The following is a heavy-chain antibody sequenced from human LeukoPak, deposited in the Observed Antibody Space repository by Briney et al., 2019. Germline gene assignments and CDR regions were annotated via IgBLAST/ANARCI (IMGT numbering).Heavy chain of an antibody. J-gene: IGHJ4*02. CDR2: INPNSGGT. CDR1: GYTLTDYY. Sequence: ASVKVSCKASGYTLTDYYIHWVRQAPGQGLEWMGWINPNSGGTNYAQKFQGRVTMTRDTSISTAYMELSRLRSDDTAVYYCARGAYSSSWYDSRYYFDYWGQGTLVTVSS. V-gene: IGHV1-2*02. D-gene: IGHD6-13*01. CDR3: ARGAYSSSWYDSRYYFDY.